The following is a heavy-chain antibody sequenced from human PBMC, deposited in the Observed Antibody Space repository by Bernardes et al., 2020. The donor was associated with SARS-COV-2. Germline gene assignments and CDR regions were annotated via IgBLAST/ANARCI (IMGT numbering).Heavy chain of an antibody. D-gene: IGHD2-15*01. CDR1: GFTFDDYA. V-gene: IGHV3-9*01. J-gene: IGHJ4*02. CDR3: ALLQDIDY. Sequence: GGSLRLSCAASGFTFDDYAMHWVRQAPGKGLEWVSGISWNSGSIGYADSVKGRFTISRDNAKNSLYLQMNSLRAEDTALYYCALLQDIDYWGQGTLVTVSS. CDR2: ISWNSGSI.